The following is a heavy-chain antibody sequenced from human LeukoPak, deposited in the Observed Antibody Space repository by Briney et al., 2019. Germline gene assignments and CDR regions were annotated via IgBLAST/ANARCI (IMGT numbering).Heavy chain of an antibody. J-gene: IGHJ5*02. Sequence: SETLSLTCAVYGGSFSGYYWSWIRQPPGKGLEWIGEINHSGNTNYNPSLKSRVTISVDTSKNQFSLKLSSVTAADTAVYYCARGQVDSSGYYHNYFDPWGQGTLVTVSS. V-gene: IGHV4-34*01. CDR3: ARGQVDSSGYYHNYFDP. D-gene: IGHD3-22*01. CDR2: INHSGNT. CDR1: GGSFSGYY.